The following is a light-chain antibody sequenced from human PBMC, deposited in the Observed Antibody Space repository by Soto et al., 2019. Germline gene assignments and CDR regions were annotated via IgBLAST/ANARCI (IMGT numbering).Light chain of an antibody. J-gene: IGLJ1*01. CDR2: EVN. Sequence: QSVLPQPASWSGSPGQSITILCTGTSRDFGVYNYVSWYQQHPGKAPKLIIYEVNNRPSGVSNRFSGSKSGNTASLTISGLQAEDEAEFFCRSFSGNSSSYVFGTGNKVTVL. CDR1: SRDFGVYNY. CDR3: RSFSGNSSSYV. V-gene: IGLV2-14*01.